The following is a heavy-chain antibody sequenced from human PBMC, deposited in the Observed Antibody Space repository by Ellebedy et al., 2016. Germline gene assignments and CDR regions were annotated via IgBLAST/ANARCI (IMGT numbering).Heavy chain of an antibody. CDR2: ISSSSSYI. CDR1: GFTFSSYS. Sequence: GESLKISXAASGFTFSSYSMNWVRQAPGKGLEWVSSISSSSSYIYYADSVKGRFTISRDNAKNSLYLQMNSLRAEDTAVYYCASADYGDYVFDYWGQGTLVTVSS. V-gene: IGHV3-21*01. J-gene: IGHJ4*02. D-gene: IGHD4-17*01. CDR3: ASADYGDYVFDY.